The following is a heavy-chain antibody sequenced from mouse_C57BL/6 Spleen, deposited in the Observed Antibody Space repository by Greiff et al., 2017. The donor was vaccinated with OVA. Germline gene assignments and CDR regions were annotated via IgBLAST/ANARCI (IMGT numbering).Heavy chain of an antibody. J-gene: IGHJ3*01. CDR1: GYTFTDYY. CDR2: INPNNGGT. D-gene: IGHD3-2*02. CDR3: ARTTAQATWFAY. V-gene: IGHV1-26*01. Sequence: VQLQQSGPELVKPGASVKISCKASGYTFTDYYMNWVKQSHGKSLEWIGDINPNNGGTSYNQQFKGKATLTVDKSCSTAYMELHSLTSEDAAVYYCARTTAQATWFAYWGQGTLVTVSA.